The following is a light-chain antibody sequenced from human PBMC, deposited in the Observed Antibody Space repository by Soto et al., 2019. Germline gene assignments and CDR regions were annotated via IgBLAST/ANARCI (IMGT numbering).Light chain of an antibody. J-gene: IGLJ1*01. Sequence: QSALTQPASVSGSPGQSITISCTGTSSDIGAYIFVSWYQQHPGKAPKLIIYDIANRPSGVSYRISGSKSANTASLTISGLQADDEADYYCVSFTTKKSYVFGTGTKLTVL. CDR2: DIA. CDR3: VSFTTKKSYV. CDR1: SSDIGAYIF. V-gene: IGLV2-14*03.